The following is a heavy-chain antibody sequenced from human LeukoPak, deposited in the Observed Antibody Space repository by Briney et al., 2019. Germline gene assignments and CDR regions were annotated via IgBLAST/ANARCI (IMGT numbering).Heavy chain of an antibody. CDR3: ARGGESTSWHTDY. D-gene: IGHD6-13*01. J-gene: IGHJ4*02. Sequence: LETLSLTCTVSGASISSYYWNWFRQSPGKGLEWIGNIHYSGGINYSPSLKSRVTISVDTSKNQLSLRLRSVTAADTALYYCARGGESTSWHTDYWGQGTLLTVSS. CDR2: IHYSGGI. CDR1: GASISSYY. V-gene: IGHV4-59*01.